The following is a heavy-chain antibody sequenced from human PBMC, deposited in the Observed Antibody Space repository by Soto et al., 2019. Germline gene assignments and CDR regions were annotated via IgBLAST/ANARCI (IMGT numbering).Heavy chain of an antibody. Sequence: EAALKVSCKSSGYTFTVYYRHCVRQAPGQGLEWMGWINPKSGGTMYPQKFQGRVTMTWDTSISTAYMALTRLRSDDTAVYYCARDLAKGGGSAGFDYWGQGTLVTGSS. CDR1: GYTFTVYY. CDR3: ARDLAKGGGSAGFDY. D-gene: IGHD1-26*01. CDR2: INPKSGGT. J-gene: IGHJ4*02. V-gene: IGHV1-2*02.